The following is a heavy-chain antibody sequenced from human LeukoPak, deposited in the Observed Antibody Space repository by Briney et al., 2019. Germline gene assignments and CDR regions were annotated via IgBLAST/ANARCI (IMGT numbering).Heavy chain of an antibody. J-gene: IGHJ5*02. Sequence: GGSLRLSCAASGFTFSSYGMHWVRQAPGQGLEWMGIINPSGGSTSYAQKFQGRVTMTRDTSTSTVYMELSSLRSEDTAVYYCARAPLHSGYDDQDWFDPWGQGTLVTVSS. CDR2: INPSGGST. CDR1: GFTFSSYG. D-gene: IGHD5-12*01. CDR3: ARAPLHSGYDDQDWFDP. V-gene: IGHV1-46*01.